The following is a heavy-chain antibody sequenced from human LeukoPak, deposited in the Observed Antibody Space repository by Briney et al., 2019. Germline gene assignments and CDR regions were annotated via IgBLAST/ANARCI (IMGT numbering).Heavy chain of an antibody. V-gene: IGHV4-38-2*02. CDR1: GYSISSGYY. D-gene: IGHD3-10*01. J-gene: IGHJ5*02. Sequence: SETLSLTCTVSGYSISSGYYWGWIRQPPGKGLEWIGSIYHSGSTYYNPSLKSRVTISVDTSKNQFSLKLSSVTAADTAVYYCARVKVLSMVRGVLNWFDPWGQGTLVTVSS. CDR2: IYHSGST. CDR3: ARVKVLSMVRGVLNWFDP.